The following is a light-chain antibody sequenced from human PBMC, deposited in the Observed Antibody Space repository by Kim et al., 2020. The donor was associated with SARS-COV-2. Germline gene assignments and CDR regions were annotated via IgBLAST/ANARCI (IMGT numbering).Light chain of an antibody. J-gene: IGKJ4*01. Sequence: ASVGDRVTITCRASQGIRNDLAWYQQKPGKAPKRLIFATSNLQSGVPSRFSGSGSGTDFTLTINSLQPEDFATYSCLQDYSYPLTFGGGTKVDIK. CDR2: ATS. CDR1: QGIRND. CDR3: LQDYSYPLT. V-gene: IGKV1-6*02.